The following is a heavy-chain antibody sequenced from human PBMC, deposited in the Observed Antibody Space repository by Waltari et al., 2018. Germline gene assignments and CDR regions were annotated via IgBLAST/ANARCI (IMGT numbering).Heavy chain of an antibody. Sequence: QVQLQESGPGLVKPSETLSLTCTVSGYSISSGYYWGWIRQPPGKGLEWIGSIYPSGSTYCNPALKSRVTISVDTSKNQFSLKLSSVTAADTAVYYCARDRATVTTLAYWFDPWGQGTLVTVSS. V-gene: IGHV4-38-2*02. CDR2: IYPSGST. J-gene: IGHJ5*02. CDR3: ARDRATVTTLAYWFDP. CDR1: GYSISSGYY. D-gene: IGHD4-17*01.